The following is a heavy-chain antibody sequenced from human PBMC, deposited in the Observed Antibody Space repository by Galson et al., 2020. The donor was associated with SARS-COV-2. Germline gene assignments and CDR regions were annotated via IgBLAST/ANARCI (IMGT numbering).Heavy chain of an antibody. Sequence: PSETLSLTYTVSGGSINSHYWSWIRLPPGKGLEWIGYIYYSGSTNYNPSLKGRVTISTDTSKTHFSLKLSSATAADTAIYYCARVGGYKYKASYDDAMDVWGRGTTVTVSS. V-gene: IGHV4-59*11. CDR3: ARVGGYKYKASYDDAMDV. CDR1: GGSINSHY. CDR2: IYYSGST. D-gene: IGHD5-18*01. J-gene: IGHJ6*02.